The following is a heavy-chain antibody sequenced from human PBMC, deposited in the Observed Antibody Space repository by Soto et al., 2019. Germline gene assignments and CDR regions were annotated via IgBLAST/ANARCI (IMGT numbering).Heavy chain of an antibody. CDR2: IYHSGST. Sequence: QVQLQESDSGLVKPSQTLSLTCAVSGGSISSGGSSWNWIRQPPGKGLEWIGYIYHSGSTYYNPSLKSRVTISVDRSKNQFSLKLSSVTAADTAVYYCARGQVVAAQHWGQGTLVTVSS. V-gene: IGHV4-30-2*01. J-gene: IGHJ4*02. D-gene: IGHD2-15*01. CDR1: GGSISSGGSS. CDR3: ARGQVVAAQH.